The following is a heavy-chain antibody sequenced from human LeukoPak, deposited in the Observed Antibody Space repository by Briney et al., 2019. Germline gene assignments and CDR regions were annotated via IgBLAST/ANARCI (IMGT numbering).Heavy chain of an antibody. CDR3: ARGRLQQLVAAWFDP. J-gene: IGHJ5*02. V-gene: IGHV1-2*02. CDR2: INPNSGDT. D-gene: IGHD6-13*01. CDR1: GYTFTGYY. Sequence: GASVKVSCKASGYTFTGYYMHWVRQAPGQGLEWMGWINPNSGDTNYEQKFQGRVTMTRDTSISTAYMELSRLRFDDTAIYYCARGRLQQLVAAWFDPWGQGTLVTVSS.